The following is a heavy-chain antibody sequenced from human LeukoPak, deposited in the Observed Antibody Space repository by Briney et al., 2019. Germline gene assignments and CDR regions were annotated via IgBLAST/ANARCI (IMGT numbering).Heavy chain of an antibody. V-gene: IGHV4-59*08. J-gene: IGHJ5*02. CDR3: ARQKGWFDP. CDR1: GGSNSSYY. CDR2: IYYSGST. Sequence: SETLSLTCTVSGGSNSSYYWSWIRQPPGKGLEWIGYIYYSGSTNYNPSLKSRVTISVDTSKNQFSLKLSSVTAADTAVYYYARQKGWFDPWGQGTLVTVSS.